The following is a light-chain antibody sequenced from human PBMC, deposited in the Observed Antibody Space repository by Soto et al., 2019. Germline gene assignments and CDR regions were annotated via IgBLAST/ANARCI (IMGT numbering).Light chain of an antibody. CDR3: SSYTSSTTYV. CDR2: DVS. CDR1: SSDVGGYKY. Sequence: QSALTQPASVSGSPGQSITISCTGTSSDVGGYKYVSWYQQHPGKAPKLLIYDVSNRPSGVSNRFSGSKSGNTASLTISGLQAEYEADYYCSSYTSSTTYVFGTGTKVTVL. J-gene: IGLJ1*01. V-gene: IGLV2-14*01.